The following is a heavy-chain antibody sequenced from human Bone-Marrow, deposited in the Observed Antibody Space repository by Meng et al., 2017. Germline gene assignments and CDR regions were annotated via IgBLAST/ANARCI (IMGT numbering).Heavy chain of an antibody. CDR1: GYTFTSSD. CDR2: MNPNSGNT. J-gene: IGHJ4*02. Sequence: ASVKVSCKASGYTFTSSDINWVRQATGQGLEWMGWMNPNSGNTGYAQKFQGRVTMTRDTSISTAYMELSSLRSDDTAVYYCARDGEMATYSDYWGQGTLVTVSS. CDR3: ARDGEMATYSDY. V-gene: IGHV1-8*01. D-gene: IGHD5-24*01.